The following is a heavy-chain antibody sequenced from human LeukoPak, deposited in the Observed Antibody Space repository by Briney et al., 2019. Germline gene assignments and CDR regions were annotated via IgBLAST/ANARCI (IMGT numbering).Heavy chain of an antibody. CDR3: ARALYSSSWYRPSYYYYYMDV. D-gene: IGHD6-13*01. CDR2: IKQDGSEK. V-gene: IGHV3-7*01. Sequence: PGGSLGLSCAASGFTSSSYWMSWVRQGPGKGLEWVANIKQDGSEKYYVDSVKGRFTISRDNAKNSLYLQMNSLRAEDTAVYYCARALYSSSWYRPSYYYYYMDVWGKGTTVTVSS. J-gene: IGHJ6*03. CDR1: GFTSSSYW.